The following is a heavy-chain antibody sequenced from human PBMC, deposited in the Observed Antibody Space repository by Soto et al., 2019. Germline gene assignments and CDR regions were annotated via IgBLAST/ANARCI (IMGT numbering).Heavy chain of an antibody. Sequence: GGSLRLSCSASGFTFSSYAMQWVRQAPGKGLEYVSAISSNGGSTYYADSVKGRFTISRDTSKNTLYVEMSSLRAEYTAVYYCVKDIESDAFDIWGQGTIGTVS. J-gene: IGHJ3*02. V-gene: IGHV3-64*05. CDR2: ISSNGGST. D-gene: IGHD1-26*01. CDR1: GFTFSSYA. CDR3: VKDIESDAFDI.